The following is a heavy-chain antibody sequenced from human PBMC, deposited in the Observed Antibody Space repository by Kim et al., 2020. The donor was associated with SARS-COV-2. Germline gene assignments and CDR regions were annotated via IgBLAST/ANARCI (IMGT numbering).Heavy chain of an antibody. J-gene: IGHJ4*02. CDR2: IYYTGST. CDR1: GGSISNSAYY. D-gene: IGHD3-10*01. Sequence: SETLSLTCTVSGGSISNSAYYWGWIRQPPGKGLEWIGSIYYTGSTYYHPSLKSRVTISVDTSKNQFSLKLSSVTAADTAVYYCARHVPGSESSYGVYYFDYWGQGTLVIVSS. V-gene: IGHV4-39*01. CDR3: ARHVPGSESSYGVYYFDY.